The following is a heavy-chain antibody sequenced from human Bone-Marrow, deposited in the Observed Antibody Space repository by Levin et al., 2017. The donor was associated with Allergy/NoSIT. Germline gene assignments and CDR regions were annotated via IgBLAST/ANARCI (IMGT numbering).Heavy chain of an antibody. CDR2: IYHSGST. V-gene: IGHV4-61*01. CDR1: GDSVSSGSSY. Sequence: ASETLSLTCTVSGDSVSSGSSYWNWIRQPPGKGLEWIGYIYHSGSTDYNPSLKSRVTMSVDTSRNQFSLKLSSVTAADTAIYYCARGASRYSAYDFDYWGQGTLVTVSS. D-gene: IGHD5-12*01. CDR3: ARGASRYSAYDFDY. J-gene: IGHJ4*02.